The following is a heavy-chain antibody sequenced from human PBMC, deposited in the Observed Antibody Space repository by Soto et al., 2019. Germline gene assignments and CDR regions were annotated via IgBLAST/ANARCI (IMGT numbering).Heavy chain of an antibody. V-gene: IGHV4-4*02. D-gene: IGHD2-15*01. CDR2: IYHSGST. CDR3: ARDQYEVVAATAEHYYYYGMDV. Sequence: QVQLQESGPGLVKPSGTLSLTCAVSGGSISSSNWWSWVRQPPGKGLEWIGEIYHSGSTNYNPSLRIRIPISVDKAKTHFSLKLSSVTAADTAVYYWARDQYEVVAATAEHYYYYGMDVWGQGTTVTVFS. CDR1: GGSISSSNW. J-gene: IGHJ6*02.